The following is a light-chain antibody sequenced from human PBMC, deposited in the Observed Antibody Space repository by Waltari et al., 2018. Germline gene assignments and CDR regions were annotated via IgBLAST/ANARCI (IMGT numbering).Light chain of an antibody. CDR1: QSVGSF. CDR3: QQRANWWT. J-gene: IGKJ1*01. CDR2: DAS. Sequence: DIVLTQSPATLSLSPGARATLSCRASQSVGSFLTWYQQKPGQPPRLLIYDASNRATGIPARFSGSGSGTDFTLTISSLEPEDFAVYYCQQRANWWTFGQGTKVEIK. V-gene: IGKV3-11*01.